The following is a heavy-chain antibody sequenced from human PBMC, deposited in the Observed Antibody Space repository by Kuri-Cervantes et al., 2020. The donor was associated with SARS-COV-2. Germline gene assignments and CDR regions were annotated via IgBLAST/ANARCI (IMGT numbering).Heavy chain of an antibody. CDR3: AHGIAAAPSGY. D-gene: IGHD6-13*01. V-gene: IGHV2-5*01. J-gene: IGHJ4*02. CDR1: GFSLSTSGVG. CDR2: IYWNDDK. Sequence: SGPTLVKPTQTLTLTCTFSGFSLSTSGVGVGWIRQPPGKALEWPALIYWNDDKRYSPSLKSRLTITKDTSKNQVVLTMTNMDPVDTATYYCAHGIAAAPSGYWGQGTLVTVSS.